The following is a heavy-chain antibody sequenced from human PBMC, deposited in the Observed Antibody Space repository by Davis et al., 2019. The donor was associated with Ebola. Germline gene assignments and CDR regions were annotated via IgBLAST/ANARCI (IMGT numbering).Heavy chain of an antibody. CDR3: ARDRGIYGDYSYYYGMDV. V-gene: IGHV3-11*06. J-gene: IGHJ6*02. D-gene: IGHD4-17*01. CDR1: GFTLSAYY. Sequence: GESLKISCAASGFTLSAYYVSWFRQAPGKGLEWISRIGGSVGHTGYADSVRGRFTIARDSAKNSLYLQMNSLRAEDTAVYYCARDRGIYGDYSYYYGMDVWGQGTTVTVSS. CDR2: IGGSVGHT.